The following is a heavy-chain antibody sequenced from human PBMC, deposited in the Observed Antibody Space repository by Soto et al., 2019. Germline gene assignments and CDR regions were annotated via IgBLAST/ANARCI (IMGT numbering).Heavy chain of an antibody. CDR2: IYHSGST. CDR3: ARLSYDILTGYSLFDY. V-gene: IGHV4-61*01. D-gene: IGHD3-9*01. Sequence: PSETLSLTCTVSGSSISSGSYYWSWIRQHPGKGLEWIGYIYHSGSTNYNPSLKSRVTISVDTSKNQFSLKLSSVTAADTAVYYCARLSYDILTGYSLFDYWGQGTLVTVSS. J-gene: IGHJ4*02. CDR1: GSSISSGSYY.